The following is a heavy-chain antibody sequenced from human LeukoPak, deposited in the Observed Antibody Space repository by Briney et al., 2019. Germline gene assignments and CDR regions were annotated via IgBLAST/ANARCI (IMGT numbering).Heavy chain of an antibody. V-gene: IGHV3-9*02. J-gene: IGHJ6*02. CDR3: AKAHSSYYDTSGMDV. Sequence: GGSLRLSCAASGFTSSSYWMHWVRQAPGKGLEWVSGISWNSGSIGYADSVKGRFTISRDNAKNSLYLQMNSLRAEDTALYYCAKAHSSYYDTSGMDVWGQGTTVTVSS. D-gene: IGHD3-22*01. CDR1: GFTSSSYW. CDR2: ISWNSGSI.